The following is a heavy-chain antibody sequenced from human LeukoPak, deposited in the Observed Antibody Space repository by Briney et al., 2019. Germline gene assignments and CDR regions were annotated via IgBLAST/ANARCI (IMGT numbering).Heavy chain of an antibody. D-gene: IGHD6-13*01. J-gene: IGHJ4*02. Sequence: SETLSLTCTVSGGSISSYYWSWIRQPPGKGLEWIGYIYYSGSTNYNPSLKSRVTISVDTSENQFSLKLSSVTAADTAVYYCARGRAAAGNYFDYWGQGTLVTVSS. CDR2: IYYSGST. V-gene: IGHV4-59*01. CDR3: ARGRAAAGNYFDY. CDR1: GGSISSYY.